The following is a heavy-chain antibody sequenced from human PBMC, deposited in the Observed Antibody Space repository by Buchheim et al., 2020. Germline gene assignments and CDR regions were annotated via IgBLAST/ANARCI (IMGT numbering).Heavy chain of an antibody. CDR3: AKDHKRGSYFGYFDL. V-gene: IGHV3-30*18. CDR2: ISYDGSNK. CDR1: GFTFSSYG. Sequence: QVQPVESGGGVVQPGRSLRLSCAASGFTFSSYGMHWVRQAPGKGLEWVAVISYDGSNKYYADSVKGRFTISRDNSKNTLYLQMNSLRAEDTAVYYCAKDHKRGSYFGYFDLWGRGTL. J-gene: IGHJ2*01. D-gene: IGHD1-26*01.